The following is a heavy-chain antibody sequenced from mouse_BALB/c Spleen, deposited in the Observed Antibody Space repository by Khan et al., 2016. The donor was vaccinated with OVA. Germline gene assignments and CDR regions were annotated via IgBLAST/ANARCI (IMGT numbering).Heavy chain of an antibody. CDR2: ISTDSVNT. V-gene: IGHV1S137*01. J-gene: IGHJ2*01. CDR1: GYTFTDYS. CDR3: AIRDYFDY. Sequence: QVQLQQSGPELVRPGVSVKISCKGSGYTFTDYSMHWVKQSHAKSLEWIGVISTDSVNTNYNQKFKGKATLTVDKSSSTAYMELARMTSEDSAIYYGAIRDYFDYWGQGTTLTVSS.